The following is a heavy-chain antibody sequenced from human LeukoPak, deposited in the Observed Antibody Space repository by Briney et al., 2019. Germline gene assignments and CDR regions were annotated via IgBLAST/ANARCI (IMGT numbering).Heavy chain of an antibody. Sequence: GGSLRLSCAASGFTFSTYAMHWGRQAPGKGLEYVSAISGNGGSTYYAHSVKGRFTISRDNSKNTLYLQMGSLRAEDMAVYYCARRNSGSSLYFDYWGQGTLVTVSS. J-gene: IGHJ4*02. CDR2: ISGNGGST. V-gene: IGHV3-64*01. CDR1: GFTFSTYA. CDR3: ARRNSGSSLYFDY. D-gene: IGHD1-26*01.